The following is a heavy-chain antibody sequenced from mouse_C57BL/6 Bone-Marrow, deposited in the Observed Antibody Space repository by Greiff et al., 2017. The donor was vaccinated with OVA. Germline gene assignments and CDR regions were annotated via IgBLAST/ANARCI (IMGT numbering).Heavy chain of an antibody. V-gene: IGHV5-4*01. D-gene: IGHD1-1*01. CDR2: LSDGGSYT. Sequence: EVHLVESGGGLVKPGGSLKLSCAASGFTFSSYAMSWVRQTPEKRLAWVATLSDGGSYTYYPATVKGRFTISRDNAKKNLYLQMSHLKSEDTAMYYCARDPYYGSSPLDYWGQGTTLTVSS. J-gene: IGHJ2*01. CDR1: GFTFSSYA. CDR3: ARDPYYGSSPLDY.